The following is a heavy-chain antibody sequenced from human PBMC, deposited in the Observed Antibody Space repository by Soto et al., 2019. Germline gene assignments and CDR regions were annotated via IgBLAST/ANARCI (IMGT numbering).Heavy chain of an antibody. CDR1: GFTFSSYG. Sequence: GGSLRLSCAASGFTFSSYGMHWVRQAPGKGLEWVAVISYDGSNKYYADSVKGRFTISRDNSKNTLYLQMNSLRAEDTAVYYCAKEVSGYSDYYYYGMDVWGQGTTVTVSS. CDR3: AKEVSGYSDYYYYGMDV. CDR2: ISYDGSNK. D-gene: IGHD3-22*01. J-gene: IGHJ6*02. V-gene: IGHV3-30*18.